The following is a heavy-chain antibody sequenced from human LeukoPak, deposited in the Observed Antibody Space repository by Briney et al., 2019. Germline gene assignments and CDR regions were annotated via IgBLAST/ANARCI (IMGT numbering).Heavy chain of an antibody. CDR1: GFTFWSYD. D-gene: IGHD3-22*01. Sequence: GGSLRLSCAASGFTFWSYDMSWVRQAPGKGLEWVSAISASGGTTSYADSVKGRFTISRDNSKNMLYLQMNSLRAEDTAVYYCAKDPYYDSSGYYSQPFDYWGQGTLVTASS. J-gene: IGHJ4*02. V-gene: IGHV3-23*01. CDR2: ISASGGTT. CDR3: AKDPYYDSSGYYSQPFDY.